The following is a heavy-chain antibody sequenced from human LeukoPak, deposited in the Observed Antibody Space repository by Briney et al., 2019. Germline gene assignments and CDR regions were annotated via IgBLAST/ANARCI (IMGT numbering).Heavy chain of an antibody. D-gene: IGHD3-10*01. CDR2: INHSGST. V-gene: IGHV4-34*01. J-gene: IGHJ4*02. CDR1: GGSFSGYY. CDR3: ARGSSRITMVRGVIWFNY. Sequence: SETLSLTCAVYGGSFSGYYWSWIRQPPGKGLEWIGEINHSGSTNYNPSLKSRVTISVDTSKNQFSLKLSSVTAADTAVYYCARGSSRITMVRGVIWFNYWGQGTLVTVSS.